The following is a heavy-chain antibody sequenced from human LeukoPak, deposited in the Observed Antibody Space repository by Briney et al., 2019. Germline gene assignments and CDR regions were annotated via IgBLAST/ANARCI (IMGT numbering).Heavy chain of an antibody. Sequence: SETLSLTCTVSGGSISSYYWSWIRQPPGKGLEWIGYIYYSGSTNYSPSLKSRVTISVDTSKNQFSLKLSSVTAADTAVYYCARRWLQLGDYFDYWGQGTLATVSS. CDR2: IYYSGST. J-gene: IGHJ4*02. CDR3: ARRWLQLGDYFDY. V-gene: IGHV4-59*01. D-gene: IGHD5-24*01. CDR1: GGSISSYY.